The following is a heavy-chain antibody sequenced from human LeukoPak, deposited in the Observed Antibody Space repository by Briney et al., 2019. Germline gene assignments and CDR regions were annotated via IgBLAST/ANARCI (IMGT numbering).Heavy chain of an antibody. CDR3: ARASRYYDSSGYYWFDP. J-gene: IGHJ5*02. Sequence: SETLSLTCTVSGGSISSYYWSWIRQPAGKGLEWIGRIYTSGSTNYNPSLKSRVTMSVDTSKSQFSLKLSSVTAADTAVYYCARASRYYDSSGYYWFDPWGQGTLVTVSS. CDR2: IYTSGST. V-gene: IGHV4-4*07. CDR1: GGSISSYY. D-gene: IGHD3-22*01.